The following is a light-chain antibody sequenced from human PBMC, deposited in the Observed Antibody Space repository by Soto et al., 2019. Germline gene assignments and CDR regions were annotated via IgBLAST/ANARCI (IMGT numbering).Light chain of an antibody. V-gene: IGKV3-15*01. CDR1: QSVNSN. J-gene: IGKJ3*01. Sequence: EIIITQSPVTLFVSSGGRAPLPCRASQSVNSNLAWYQQKPGQAPGLLIYGASTRATGIPASFIGNGSGTEFTLTASSLQPEDFAVYYCQQYNNWPFTFGPGTKVDIK. CDR2: GAS. CDR3: QQYNNWPFT.